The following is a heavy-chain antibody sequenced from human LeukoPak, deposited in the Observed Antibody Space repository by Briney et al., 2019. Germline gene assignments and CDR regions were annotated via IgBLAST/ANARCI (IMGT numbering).Heavy chain of an antibody. CDR2: IYYSGST. CDR3: ARQSPPLITVFGEVIEYFDY. D-gene: IGHD3-3*01. J-gene: IGHJ4*02. Sequence: PSKTLTLTCTVSGGSIRSSSNYWAWLRQPPGKELEWIMRIYYSGSTYYNPSRKSRVTISVDTSKNQYSLNLSAVTAADTAVYSCARQSPPLITVFGEVIEYFDYWGEGGLVSDCS. CDR1: GGSIRSSSNY. V-gene: IGHV4-39*01.